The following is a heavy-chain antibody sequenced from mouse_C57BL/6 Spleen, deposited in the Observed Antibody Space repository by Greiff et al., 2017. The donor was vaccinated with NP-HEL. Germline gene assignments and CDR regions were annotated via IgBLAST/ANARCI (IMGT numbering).Heavy chain of an antibody. Sequence: EVMLVESGEGLVKPGGSLKLSCAASGFTFSSYAMSWVRQTPEKRLEWVAYISSGGDYIYYADTVKGRFTISRDNARNTLYLQMSSLKSEDTAMYYCTRDRRAYYSNYDAMDYWGQGTTVTVSS. CDR2: ISSGGDYI. CDR3: TRDRRAYYSNYDAMDY. CDR1: GFTFSSYA. D-gene: IGHD2-5*01. J-gene: IGHJ4*01. V-gene: IGHV5-9-1*02.